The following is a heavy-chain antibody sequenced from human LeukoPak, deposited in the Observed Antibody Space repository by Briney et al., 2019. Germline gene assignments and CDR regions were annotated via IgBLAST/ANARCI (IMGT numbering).Heavy chain of an antibody. CDR1: GGSFSGYY. Sequence: SETLSLTCAVYGGSFSGYYWSWIRQPPGKRLEWIGEINHSGSTNYNPSLKSRVTISVDTSKNQFSLKLSSVTAADTAVYYCARGLPYSSRLYFDYWGQGTLVTVSS. D-gene: IGHD6-13*01. CDR3: ARGLPYSSRLYFDY. J-gene: IGHJ4*02. CDR2: INHSGST. V-gene: IGHV4-34*01.